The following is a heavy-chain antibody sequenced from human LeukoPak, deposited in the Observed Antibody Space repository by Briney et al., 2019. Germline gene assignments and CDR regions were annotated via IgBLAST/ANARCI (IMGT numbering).Heavy chain of an antibody. J-gene: IGHJ3*02. CDR3: ARDTLTGSGLDAFDI. CDR2: ISAYNGNT. V-gene: IGHV1-18*01. Sequence: DSVKVSCKASGYTFTSYGISWVRQAPGQGLEWMGWISAYNGNTNYAQKLQGRVNMTTDTSTSTAYMELRSLRSDDTAVYYCARDTLTGSGLDAFDIWGQGTMVTVSS. D-gene: IGHD3-9*01. CDR1: GYTFTSYG.